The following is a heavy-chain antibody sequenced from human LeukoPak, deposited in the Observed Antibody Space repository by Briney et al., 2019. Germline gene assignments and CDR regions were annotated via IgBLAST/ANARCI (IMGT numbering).Heavy chain of an antibody. CDR2: INHSGST. D-gene: IGHD5-12*01. Sequence: SETLSLTCAVYGGSFSGYYWSWIRQPPGKGLEWIGEINHSGSTNYNPSLKSRVTISVDTSKNQFSLKLSSVTAADTAVYYCARDRGGYVGSSDGIDYWGQGTLVTVSS. CDR1: GGSFSGYY. J-gene: IGHJ4*02. CDR3: ARDRGGYVGSSDGIDY. V-gene: IGHV4-34*01.